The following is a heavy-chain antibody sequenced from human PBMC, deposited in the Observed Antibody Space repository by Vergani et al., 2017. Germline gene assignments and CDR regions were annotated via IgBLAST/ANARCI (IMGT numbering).Heavy chain of an antibody. D-gene: IGHD2-2*02. CDR2: ICHTEDT. CDR3: ATIGYRRWGYYFDY. V-gene: IGHV4-4*03. J-gene: IGHJ4*02. Sequence: QVQLQESGPGLVKPPGTLSLLCAVSRYSISSNNCWTWVRQPPGKGLEWIGEICHTEDTKYSPSLKSRVTVSVDESRNLFSLRLNSVTAADTAVYYCATIGYRRWGYYFDYWGQGILVTVSS. CDR1: RYSISSNNC.